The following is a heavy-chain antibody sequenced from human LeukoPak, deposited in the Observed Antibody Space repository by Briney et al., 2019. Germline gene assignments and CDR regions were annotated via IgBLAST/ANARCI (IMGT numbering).Heavy chain of an antibody. CDR3: ARDDSWSSISYSDY. V-gene: IGHV1-2*02. CDR1: GYTFTGYY. D-gene: IGHD2-2*01. J-gene: IGHJ4*02. Sequence: GASVKVSCKASGYTFTGYYIHWVRQAPGQGLEWMGWINPNSGDTKYEQRFQGRVTMTRDTSISTAYMELTRLRSDDAAVYFCARDDSWSSISYSDYWGQGTLVTVSS. CDR2: INPNSGDT.